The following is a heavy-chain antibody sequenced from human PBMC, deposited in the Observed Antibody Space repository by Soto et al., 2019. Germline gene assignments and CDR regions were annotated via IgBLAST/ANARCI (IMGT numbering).Heavy chain of an antibody. Sequence: HWARHETGKGLEWMGVINPEDGETSYAQKFQGRVTMTEDTSTDTAYMELSSLRSEDTAVYFCATETCRNARCYWAYRVHGSPVPVSS. CDR3: ATETCRNARCYWAY. V-gene: IGHV1-24*01. CDR2: INPEDGET. J-gene: IGHJ4*01. D-gene: IGHD2-15*01.